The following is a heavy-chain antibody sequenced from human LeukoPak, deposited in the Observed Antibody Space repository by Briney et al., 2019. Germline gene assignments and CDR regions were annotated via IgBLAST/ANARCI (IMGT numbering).Heavy chain of an antibody. CDR2: VSPDSGDT. J-gene: IGHJ4*02. V-gene: IGHV1-8*01. Sequence: GASVKVSCKASGYTFTNNDINWVRPATGQGIEWMGWVSPDSGDTGYAPNFRGRVTMTTDTSINTAYMELTSLASEDTAIYYCTRGRAAGDWGQGTLVTASS. CDR1: GYTFTNND. CDR3: TRGRAAGD. D-gene: IGHD6-19*01.